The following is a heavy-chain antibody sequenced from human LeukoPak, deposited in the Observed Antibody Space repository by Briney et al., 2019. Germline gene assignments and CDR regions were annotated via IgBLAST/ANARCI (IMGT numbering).Heavy chain of an antibody. CDR3: XXXXXMXXXXXTXXRXXP. CDR2: IHHDGSNK. V-gene: IGHV3-30*02. D-gene: IGHD1-7*01. CDR1: GFTFSSYG. J-gene: IGHJ5*02. Sequence: XAXSGFTFSSYGMHWVRQAPGKGLDWVAFIHHDGSNKYYADSVRGRFTISRDNSKNTLYLQMNSLRAEDTAVYFCXXXXXMXXXXXTXXRXXPWGQGTLVTVSS.